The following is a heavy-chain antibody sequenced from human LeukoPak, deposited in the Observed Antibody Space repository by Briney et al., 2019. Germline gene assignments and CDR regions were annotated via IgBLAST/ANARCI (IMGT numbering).Heavy chain of an antibody. CDR1: GFTFSSHA. J-gene: IGHJ3*02. CDR3: AKGYYYDSSGYYSEGAFDI. V-gene: IGHV3-23*01. Sequence: GGSLRLSCAASGFTFSSHAMSWVRRAPGKGLEWVSAISGSGGSTDSADSVKGRFTISRDNSKNTLYLQMNSLRAEDTAVYYCAKGYYYDSSGYYSEGAFDIWGQGTMVTVSS. D-gene: IGHD3-22*01. CDR2: ISGSGGST.